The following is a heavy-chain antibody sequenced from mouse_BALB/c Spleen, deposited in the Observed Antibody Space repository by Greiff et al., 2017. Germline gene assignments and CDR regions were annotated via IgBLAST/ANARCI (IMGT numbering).Heavy chain of an antibody. Sequence: QVHVKQSGAELVRPGASVPLSCKASGYTFTDYEMHWVKQTPVHGLEWIGAIDPETGGTAYNQKFKGKATLTADKSSSTAYMELRSLTSEDSAVYYCTRWGNKGYFDYWGQGTTLTVSS. J-gene: IGHJ2*01. CDR2: IDPETGGT. D-gene: IGHD1-3*01. V-gene: IGHV1-15*01. CDR1: GYTFTDYE. CDR3: TRWGNKGYFDY.